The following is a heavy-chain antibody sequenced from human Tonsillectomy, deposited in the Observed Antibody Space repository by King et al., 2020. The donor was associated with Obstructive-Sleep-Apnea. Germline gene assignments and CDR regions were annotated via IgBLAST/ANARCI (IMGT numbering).Heavy chain of an antibody. V-gene: IGHV3-48*01. CDR1: GFTFSSYS. Sequence: VQLVESGGGLVQPGGSLRLSCAASGFTFSSYSMNWVRQAPGKGLEWVSYISSSRSTIYYADSVRGRFTISRENAKNSLYLQMNSLGAGDTAVYYCARDFVVVVAATQGFDIWGQGTMVTVSS. J-gene: IGHJ3*02. D-gene: IGHD2-15*01. CDR2: ISSSRSTI. CDR3: ARDFVVVVAATQGFDI.